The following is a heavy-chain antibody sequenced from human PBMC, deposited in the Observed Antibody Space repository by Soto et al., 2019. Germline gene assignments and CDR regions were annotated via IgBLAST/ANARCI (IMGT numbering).Heavy chain of an antibody. J-gene: IGHJ3*02. D-gene: IGHD3-22*01. CDR2: IYQSGST. Sequence: SETLSLTCAVSGGSLSSSAYSWSWIRQPPGKGLEWIGFIYQSGSTYYNPSLKSRVTMSLDRPKNQFSLKLSSVTAADTAVYYCARELLFYDSDGFSWDDAFDIWGQGTMVTV. CDR3: ARELLFYDSDGFSWDDAFDI. V-gene: IGHV4-30-2*01. CDR1: GGSLSSSAYS.